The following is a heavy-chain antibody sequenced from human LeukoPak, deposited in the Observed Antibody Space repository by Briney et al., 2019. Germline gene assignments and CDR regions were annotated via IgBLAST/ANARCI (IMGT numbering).Heavy chain of an antibody. CDR3: ARGGERWLQYTSIAEYFQH. Sequence: GGSLRLSCVASGFTFSSRDWMTWVRQAPGKGLEWVANIKQDGSEKNYVDSVKGRFTISRDNAKNSVDLQMNSLRVEDTAVYYCARGGERWLQYTSIAEYFQHWGQGTLVTVSS. CDR1: GFTFSSRDW. CDR2: IKQDGSEK. D-gene: IGHD5-24*01. V-gene: IGHV3-7*01. J-gene: IGHJ1*01.